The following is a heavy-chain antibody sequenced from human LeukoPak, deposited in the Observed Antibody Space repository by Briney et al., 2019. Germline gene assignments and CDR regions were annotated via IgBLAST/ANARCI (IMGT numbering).Heavy chain of an antibody. J-gene: IGHJ4*02. Sequence: SETLSLTCTVSGGSISSSSYYWGCIRQPPGKGLEWIGSIYYSGSTYYNPSLKSRVTISVDTSKNQFSLKLSSVTAADTAVYYCARLGSTMVRGALFDYWGQGTLVTVSS. CDR1: GGSISSSSYY. CDR2: IYYSGST. V-gene: IGHV4-39*01. D-gene: IGHD3-10*01. CDR3: ARLGSTMVRGALFDY.